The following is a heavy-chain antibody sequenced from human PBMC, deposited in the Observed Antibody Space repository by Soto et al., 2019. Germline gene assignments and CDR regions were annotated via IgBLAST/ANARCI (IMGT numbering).Heavy chain of an antibody. CDR1: GGSISSGDYY. CDR2: IYYSGST. V-gene: IGHV4-30-4*01. Sequence: SETLSLTCTVSGGSISSGDYYWSWIRQPPGKGLEWIGYIYYSGSTYYNPSLKSRVTISVDTSKNQFSLKLSSVTAADTAVYYCARAGVVVPAASFDYWGQGTLVTVSS. D-gene: IGHD2-2*01. CDR3: ARAGVVVPAASFDY. J-gene: IGHJ4*02.